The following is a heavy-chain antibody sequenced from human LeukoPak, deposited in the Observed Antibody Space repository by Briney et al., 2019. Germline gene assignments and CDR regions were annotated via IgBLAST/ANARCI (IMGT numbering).Heavy chain of an antibody. D-gene: IGHD3-10*01. V-gene: IGHV3-7*01. CDR3: ARLRGGAY. J-gene: IGHJ4*02. CDR1: GFTFSTYW. CDR2: IKQDGGET. Sequence: PGGSLRLSCAASGFTFSTYWMTWVRQAPGKGLEWVANIKQDGGETYYVDSVKGRFTISRDNAKNSLYLQTNSLRAEDTALYYCARLRGGAYWGQGTLVTVSS.